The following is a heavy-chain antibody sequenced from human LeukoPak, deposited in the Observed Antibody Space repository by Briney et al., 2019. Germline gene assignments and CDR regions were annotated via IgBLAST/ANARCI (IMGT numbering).Heavy chain of an antibody. Sequence: SETLSLTCTVSGGSISSGDYYWSWIRQPAGKGLEWIGRIYTSGSTNYNPSLKSRVTISVDTSKNQFSLKLSSVTAADTAVYYCARVRYCSSTSCYKAYWYFDLWGRGTLVTVSS. D-gene: IGHD2-2*02. CDR2: IYTSGST. CDR3: ARVRYCSSTSCYKAYWYFDL. V-gene: IGHV4-61*02. CDR1: GGSISSGDYY. J-gene: IGHJ2*01.